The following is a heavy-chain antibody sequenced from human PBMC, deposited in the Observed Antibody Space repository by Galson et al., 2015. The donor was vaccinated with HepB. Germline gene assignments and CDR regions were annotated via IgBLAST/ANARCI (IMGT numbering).Heavy chain of an antibody. V-gene: IGHV4-59*01. D-gene: IGHD6-13*01. J-gene: IGHJ1*01. CDR3: ARGGSSSWYDEYFQH. CDR1: GGSISSSY. Sequence: SETLSLTCTVSGGSISSSYWSWIRQPPGKGLEWIGYIHYSGSTNYNPSLKSRVTITVDTSKNQFSLKLSSVTAADTAVYYCARGGSSSWYDEYFQHWGQGTLGTVSS. CDR2: IHYSGST.